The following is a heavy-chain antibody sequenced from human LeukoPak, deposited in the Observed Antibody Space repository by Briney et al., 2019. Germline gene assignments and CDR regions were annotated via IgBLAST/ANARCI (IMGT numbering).Heavy chain of an antibody. CDR3: ARGTATTGGYFQH. Sequence: GGSRRLSCVASGFTFSTYIMNWVRKAPGGGLEWVSYISSDSTTMNYADSVRGRFIISRDNAKSSLFLQMNSLRDEDTAVYYCARGTATTGGYFQHCGPGTLVTVSS. CDR1: GFTFSTYI. CDR2: ISSDSTTM. V-gene: IGHV3-48*02. J-gene: IGHJ1*01. D-gene: IGHD1-1*01.